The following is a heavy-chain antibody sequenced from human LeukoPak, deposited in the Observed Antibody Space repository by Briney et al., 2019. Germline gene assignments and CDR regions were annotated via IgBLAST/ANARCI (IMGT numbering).Heavy chain of an antibody. Sequence: SETLSLTCTVPGGSVSSGSYYWSWIRQPPGKGLEWLVYIYYSGSTNYNPSLKSRVTISVDTSKNQFSLKLSSVTATDTAVYYCARDSYSDYLFDYWGQGTLVTVSS. CDR2: IYYSGST. CDR3: ARDSYSDYLFDY. V-gene: IGHV4-61*01. D-gene: IGHD4-11*01. CDR1: GGSVSSGSYY. J-gene: IGHJ4*02.